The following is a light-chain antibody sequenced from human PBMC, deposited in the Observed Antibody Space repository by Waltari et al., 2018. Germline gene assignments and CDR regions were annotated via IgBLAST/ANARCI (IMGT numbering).Light chain of an antibody. CDR1: QSIGNY. CDR2: SAS. CDR3: QETYSSPPST. J-gene: IGKJ1*01. V-gene: IGKV1-39*01. Sequence: DIQVTQSPSSLSAAVGDRVSITCRASQSIGNYLNWYQQKPGKAPKLLIYSASSLQSGVPSRFSGSGSGTDVTLTITSLQPEAFAIYYCQETYSSPPSTFGQGTKVESK.